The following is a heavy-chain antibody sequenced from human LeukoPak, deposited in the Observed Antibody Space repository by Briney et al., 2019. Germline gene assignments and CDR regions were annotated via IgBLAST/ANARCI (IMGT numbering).Heavy chain of an antibody. CDR2: TYADGAT. D-gene: IGHD6-19*01. J-gene: IGHJ3*02. CDR3: AKAPAVAATDAFDI. Sequence: GGSLRLSCAASGFSVSNTYMTWFRQAPGKGLEWVSATYADGATHYADSSKGRFTVSRDGSKTTVYLEMNSLRAEDPAVYYCAKAPAVAATDAFDIWGQGTMVTVSS. V-gene: IGHV3-53*01. CDR1: GFSVSNTY.